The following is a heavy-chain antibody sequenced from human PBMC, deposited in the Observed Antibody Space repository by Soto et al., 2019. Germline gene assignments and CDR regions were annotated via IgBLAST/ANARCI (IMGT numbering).Heavy chain of an antibody. J-gene: IGHJ6*02. CDR2: IIPIFGTA. Sequence: QVQLVQSGAEVKKPGSSVKVSCKASGGTFSSYGISWVRQAPGQGLEWMGGIIPIFGTANYAQKFQGRVTFXADESTSTAYMELSSLRSEATAVYYCARAAQPRDYYYGMDVWGQGTTVTVSS. V-gene: IGHV1-69*12. CDR3: ARAAQPRDYYYGMDV. CDR1: GGTFSSYG.